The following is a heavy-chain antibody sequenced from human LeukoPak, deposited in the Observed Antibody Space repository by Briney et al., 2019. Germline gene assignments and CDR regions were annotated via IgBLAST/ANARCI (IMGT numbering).Heavy chain of an antibody. CDR2: IIPILGIA. J-gene: IGHJ4*02. V-gene: IGHV1-69*04. CDR1: GGTFSSYA. CDR3: ARDRRTYYYDSSGYYHDY. D-gene: IGHD3-22*01. Sequence: GASVKVSCKASGGTFSSYAISWVRQAPGQGLEWMGRIIPILGIANYAQKFQGRVTITADKSTSTAYMELSSLRSEDTAVYYCARDRRTYYYDSSGYYHDYWGQGTLVTVSS.